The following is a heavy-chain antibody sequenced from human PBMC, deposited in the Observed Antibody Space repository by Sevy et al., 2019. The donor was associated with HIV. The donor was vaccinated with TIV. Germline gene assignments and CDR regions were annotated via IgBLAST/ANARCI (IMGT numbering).Heavy chain of an antibody. J-gene: IGHJ4*02. Sequence: GGSLRLSCAASGFTVSSYSMNWVRQAPGKGLEWVSYISSSSSTLYYADSVKGRFTISRDNVKNSLYLQMNSLRDEDTAVYYCARSGYSSGWSDYWGQGTLVTVSS. V-gene: IGHV3-48*02. CDR3: ARSGYSSGWSDY. CDR1: GFTVSSYS. CDR2: ISSSSSTL. D-gene: IGHD6-19*01.